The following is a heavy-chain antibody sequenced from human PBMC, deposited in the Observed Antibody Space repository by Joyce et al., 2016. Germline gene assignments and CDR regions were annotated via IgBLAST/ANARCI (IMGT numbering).Heavy chain of an antibody. Sequence: QVQLVQPGAEVKNPGASVKVSCKVSGFTISELSIYWLRQAPGKGLDWIGSHDPAEDETLYAQKFQGRVTMSEGTSPDTSYMELTGLKSEDTAVYFCASPTSVTEGALDYWGQGTLVTVSS. V-gene: IGHV1-24*01. D-gene: IGHD4-17*01. CDR2: HDPAEDET. CDR1: GFTISELS. J-gene: IGHJ4*02. CDR3: ASPTSVTEGALDY.